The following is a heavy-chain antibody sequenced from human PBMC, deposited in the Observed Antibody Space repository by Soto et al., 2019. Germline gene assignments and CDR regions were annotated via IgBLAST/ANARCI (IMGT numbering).Heavy chain of an antibody. Sequence: GGSLRLSCAASGFTFSSYAMSWVRQAPGKGLEWVSAISGSGGSTYYADSVKGRFTISRDNSKNTLYLQMNSLRAEDTAVYYCANLGYCSSTSCPDYYYYGMDVWGQGTTVTVSS. J-gene: IGHJ6*02. D-gene: IGHD2-2*01. CDR1: GFTFSSYA. V-gene: IGHV3-23*01. CDR2: ISGSGGST. CDR3: ANLGYCSSTSCPDYYYYGMDV.